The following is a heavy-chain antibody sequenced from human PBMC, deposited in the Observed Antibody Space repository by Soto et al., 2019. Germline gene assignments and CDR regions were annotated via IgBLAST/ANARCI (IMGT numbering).Heavy chain of an antibody. CDR3: AREPHKASADPFDY. V-gene: IGHV1-18*04. Sequence: ASVKVSCKASGYTFTSYGISWVRQAPGQGLEWMGWISAYNGNTNYAQKLQGRVTMTTDTSTSTAYMELRSLRSDDTAVYYCAREPHKASADPFDYWRQGTLVTVSS. D-gene: IGHD6-13*01. CDR1: GYTFTSYG. J-gene: IGHJ4*02. CDR2: ISAYNGNT.